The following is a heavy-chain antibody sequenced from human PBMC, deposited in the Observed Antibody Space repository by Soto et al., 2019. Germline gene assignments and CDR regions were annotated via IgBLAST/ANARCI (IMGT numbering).Heavy chain of an antibody. CDR1: GYTFTDFY. D-gene: IGHD1-1*01. J-gene: IGHJ1*01. Sequence: QVQLVQSGAEVKKPGASVKVSCKASGYTFTDFYIHWVRQAPGQGLEWMGWINPKSGNTDYARKVQGRVTMTTDISTSTAYMELRGLISDDTGVYYCARGRTVSSIGPLLVWGQGTLVSVSS. CDR3: ARGRTVSSIGPLLV. CDR2: INPKSGNT. V-gene: IGHV1-2*02.